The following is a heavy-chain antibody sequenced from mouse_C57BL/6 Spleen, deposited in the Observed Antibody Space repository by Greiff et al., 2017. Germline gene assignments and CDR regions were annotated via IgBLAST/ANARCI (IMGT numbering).Heavy chain of an antibody. CDR1: GYTFTSYW. D-gene: IGHD1-1*01. J-gene: IGHJ3*01. CDR3: ARVRDYGSSSWCAY. V-gene: IGHV1-52*01. CDR2: IDPSDSET. Sequence: QVQLQQPGAELVRPGSSVKLSCKASGYTFTSYWMHWVKQRPIQGLEWIGNIDPSDSETHYNQKFKDKATLTVDKSSSTAYMQLSSLTSEDSAVYYCARVRDYGSSSWCAYWGQGTLVTVSA.